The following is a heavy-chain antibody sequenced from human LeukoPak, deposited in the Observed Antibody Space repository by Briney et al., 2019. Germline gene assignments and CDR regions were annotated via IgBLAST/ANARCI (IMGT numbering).Heavy chain of an antibody. Sequence: GGSLRLSCAASGFTFSSYSMDWVRQAPGKGLEWVSYISSTGSTIYYADSVRGRFTISRDNAKNSLYLQMNSLRAEDTAVYYCARGSYSSSNYFDYWGQGTLVTVSS. J-gene: IGHJ4*02. CDR1: GFTFSSYS. CDR3: ARGSYSSSNYFDY. CDR2: ISSTGSTI. D-gene: IGHD6-6*01. V-gene: IGHV3-48*01.